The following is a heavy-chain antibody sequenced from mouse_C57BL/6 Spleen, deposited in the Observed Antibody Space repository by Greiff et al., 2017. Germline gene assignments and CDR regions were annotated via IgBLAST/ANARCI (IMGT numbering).Heavy chain of an antibody. V-gene: IGHV1-80*01. CDR1: GYAFSSYW. J-gene: IGHJ3*01. D-gene: IGHD2-1*01. CDR2: IYPGDGDT. Sequence: VKLMESGAELVKPGASVKISCKASGYAFSSYWMNWVKQRPGKGLEWIGQIYPGDGDTNYNGKFKGKATLTADKSSSTAYMQLSSLTSEDSAVYFCARVYYGNPAWFAYWGQGTLVTVSA. CDR3: ARVYYGNPAWFAY.